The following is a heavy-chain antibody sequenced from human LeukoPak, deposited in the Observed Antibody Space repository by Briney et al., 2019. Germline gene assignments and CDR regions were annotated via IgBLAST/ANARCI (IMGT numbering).Heavy chain of an antibody. Sequence: ASVKVSCKASGYTFTGYYMHWVRQAPGQGLEWMGWINPNSGGTNYAQKFQGRVTMTRDTSISTAYMELSRLRSDDTAVYYCARDPRYCSSTSCYADDAFDIWGQGTMVTASS. CDR3: ARDPRYCSSTSCYADDAFDI. V-gene: IGHV1-2*02. CDR1: GYTFTGYY. J-gene: IGHJ3*02. CDR2: INPNSGGT. D-gene: IGHD2-2*01.